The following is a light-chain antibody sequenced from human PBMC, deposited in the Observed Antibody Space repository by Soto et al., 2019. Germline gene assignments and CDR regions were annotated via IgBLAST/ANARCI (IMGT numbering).Light chain of an antibody. J-gene: IGLJ1*01. CDR2: RNN. CDR3: AAWDDSLSGYV. V-gene: IGLV1-47*01. Sequence: QSVLTQPPSASGTPGQRVTISCSGSSSNIGSNYVYWYQQLPGTAPKLLIYRNNQRPSGVPDRFSSSKSGTSASLAISVLRSEDEADYYCAAWDDSLSGYVFGTGTKVTVL. CDR1: SSNIGSNY.